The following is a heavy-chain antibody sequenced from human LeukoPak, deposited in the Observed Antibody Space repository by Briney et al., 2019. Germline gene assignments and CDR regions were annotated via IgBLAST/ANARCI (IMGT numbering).Heavy chain of an antibody. V-gene: IGHV3-7*03. CDR1: GFTFSSYW. CDR2: IKQDGSEK. J-gene: IGHJ4*02. D-gene: IGHD3-3*01. CDR3: FATEHWYYDFWSAPPDY. Sequence: GGSLRLSCAASGFTFSSYWMSWVRQAPGKGLEWVANIKQDGSEKYYVDSVKGRFTISRDNAKRSLYLQMNSLKTEDTAVYYCFATEHWYYDFWSAPPDYWGQGTLVTVSS.